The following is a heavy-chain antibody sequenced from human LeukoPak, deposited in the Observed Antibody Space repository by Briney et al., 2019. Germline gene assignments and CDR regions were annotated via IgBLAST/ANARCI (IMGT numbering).Heavy chain of an antibody. CDR3: ARDESPRGYSYGYGVEYYYYMDV. CDR2: INPSGGST. D-gene: IGHD5-18*01. Sequence: ASVKVSCKASGYTFTSYYMHCVRQAPGQGLEWMGIINPSGGSTSYAQKFQGRVTMTRDTSTSTVYMELSSLRSEDTPVYYCARDESPRGYSYGYGVEYYYYMDVWGKGTTVTVSS. V-gene: IGHV1-46*01. J-gene: IGHJ6*03. CDR1: GYTFTSYY.